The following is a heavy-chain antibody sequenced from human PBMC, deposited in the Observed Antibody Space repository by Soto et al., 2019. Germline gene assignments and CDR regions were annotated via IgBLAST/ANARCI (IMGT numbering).Heavy chain of an antibody. CDR1: GYTFTSYD. D-gene: IGHD3-22*01. J-gene: IGHJ3*02. Sequence: ASVKVSCKASGYTFTSYDINWVRQAPGQGLEWMGWISAYNGNTNYAQKLQGRVTMTTDTSTSTAYMELRSLRSDDTAVYYCARGDYYDSSGYDAFDIWGQGTMVTVSS. V-gene: IGHV1-18*01. CDR2: ISAYNGNT. CDR3: ARGDYYDSSGYDAFDI.